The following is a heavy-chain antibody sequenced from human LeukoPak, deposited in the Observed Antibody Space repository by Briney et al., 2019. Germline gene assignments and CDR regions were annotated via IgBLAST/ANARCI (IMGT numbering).Heavy chain of an antibody. CDR2: INWNGGTT. D-gene: IGHD3-10*01. Sequence: PGGSLRLSCAVSGFTFTYYGMSWVRQAPGKGLEWVSGINWNGGTTNYADSVKGRFTMSRDNAKNSLYLQMNSLRAEDTALYYCARDVTMVRGVITDFYYYYMDVWGKGTTVTVSS. V-gene: IGHV3-20*04. J-gene: IGHJ6*03. CDR1: GFTFTYYG. CDR3: ARDVTMVRGVITDFYYYYMDV.